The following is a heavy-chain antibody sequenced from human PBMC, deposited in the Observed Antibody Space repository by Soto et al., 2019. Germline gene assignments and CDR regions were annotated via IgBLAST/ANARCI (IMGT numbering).Heavy chain of an antibody. CDR3: ARYGRRVRSFQDAFDI. CDR2: IYYSGST. V-gene: IGHV4-59*08. Sequence: SETLSLTCTVSGGSISSYYWSWIRQPPGKGLEWIGYIYYSGSTNYNPSLKSRVTISVDTSKNQFSLKLSSVTAADTAVYYCARYGRRVRSFQDAFDIWGQGTMVTVSS. J-gene: IGHJ3*02. D-gene: IGHD3-10*01. CDR1: GGSISSYY.